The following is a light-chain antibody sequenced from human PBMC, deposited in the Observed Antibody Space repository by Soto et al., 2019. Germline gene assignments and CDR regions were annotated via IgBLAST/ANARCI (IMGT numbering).Light chain of an antibody. CDR3: ASYTRTTTLV. CDR2: DVN. Sequence: QSVLTQPASVSGSPGQSITISCTGTISDIGGYNFISCYQHHPVKAPKLVIYDVNNRPSGISYRFSGSKSGNTASLTISGLQAEDEADYYCASYTRTTTLVFGGGTKLTVL. J-gene: IGLJ2*01. V-gene: IGLV2-14*01. CDR1: ISDIGGYNF.